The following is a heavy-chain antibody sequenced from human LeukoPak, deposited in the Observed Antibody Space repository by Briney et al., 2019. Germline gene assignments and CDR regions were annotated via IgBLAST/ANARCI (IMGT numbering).Heavy chain of an antibody. CDR1: GFTFSSYS. J-gene: IGHJ4*02. Sequence: GGSLRLSCAASGFTFSSYSINWVRQAPGKGLEWVSSISSSSSYIYYADSVKGRFTISRDNAKNSLYLQMNSLRAEDTAVYYCARDCSGGSCYERSFDYWGQGTLVTVSS. V-gene: IGHV3-21*01. CDR2: ISSSSSYI. CDR3: ARDCSGGSCYERSFDY. D-gene: IGHD2-15*01.